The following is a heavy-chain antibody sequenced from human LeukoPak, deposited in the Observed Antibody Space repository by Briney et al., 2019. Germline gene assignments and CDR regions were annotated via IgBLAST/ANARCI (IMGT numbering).Heavy chain of an antibody. CDR2: VHLDGRT. CDR1: GGAISSSDYY. CDR3: AREGGFYRPLDY. D-gene: IGHD3-3*01. V-gene: IGHV4-39*07. Sequence: PSETLSLTCTVSGGAISSSDYYWGWIRQPPGKGLEWIGEVHLDGRTNYNPSLESRLTISVDLSENHISLRLTSVTAADTAVYYCAREGGFYRPLDYSGQGTLVTVSS. J-gene: IGHJ4*02.